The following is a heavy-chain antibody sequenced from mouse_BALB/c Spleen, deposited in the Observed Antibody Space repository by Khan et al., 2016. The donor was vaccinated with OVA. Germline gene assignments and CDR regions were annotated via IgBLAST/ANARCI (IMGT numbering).Heavy chain of an antibody. Sequence: EVQLQESGPGLVKPSQSLSLTCTVTGYSIPSDYAWNWIRPFPGTKLEWMGFISYSGNPNYTPSLKIRSSIIRNTSKNQFFLHLNSVPTEDTATYYCARVYGGDFDYWGQGTTLTVSS. CDR1: GYSIPSDYA. J-gene: IGHJ2*01. CDR3: ARVYGGDFDY. CDR2: ISYSGNP. D-gene: IGHD1-1*01. V-gene: IGHV3-2*02.